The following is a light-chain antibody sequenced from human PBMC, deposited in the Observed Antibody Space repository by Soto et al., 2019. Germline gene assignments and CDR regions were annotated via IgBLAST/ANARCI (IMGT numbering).Light chain of an antibody. V-gene: IGKV3-15*01. CDR1: QFISNS. J-gene: IGKJ5*01. CDR3: QQRSNWPPIT. Sequence: VMTHSPATLSVSPGERVTLSCRASQFISNSLAWYQQKPGQAPRLLIYGASSRATGIPARFSGSGSGTDFTLTISSLEPEDFAVYYCQQRSNWPPITFGQGTRLEIK. CDR2: GAS.